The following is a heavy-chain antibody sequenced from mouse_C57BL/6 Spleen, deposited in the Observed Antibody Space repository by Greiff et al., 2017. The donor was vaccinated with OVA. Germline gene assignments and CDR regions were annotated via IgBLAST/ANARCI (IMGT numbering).Heavy chain of an antibody. V-gene: IGHV1-54*01. J-gene: IGHJ2*01. Sequence: QVQLQQSGAELVRPGTSVKVSCKASGYAFTNYLIEWVKQRPGQGLEWIGVINPGSGGTNYNEKFKGKATLTADKSSSTAYMQLSSLTSEDSAVYFCARDSSGHLDYWGQGTTLTVSS. CDR2: INPGSGGT. D-gene: IGHD3-2*02. CDR3: ARDSSGHLDY. CDR1: GYAFTNYL.